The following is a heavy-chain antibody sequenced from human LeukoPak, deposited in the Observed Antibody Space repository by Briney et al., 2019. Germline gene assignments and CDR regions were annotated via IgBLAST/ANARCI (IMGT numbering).Heavy chain of an antibody. CDR3: AGTYDVLTGYSPYYFDY. Sequence: SETLSLACAVYGGSFSGYYWSWVRQPPGKGLEWIGEINHSGSTIYNPSLKSRVTISVDTSKNQFSLKLSSVTAADTAVCYCAGTYDVLTGYSPYYFDYWGQGTLVTVSS. CDR2: INHSGST. V-gene: IGHV4-34*01. CDR1: GGSFSGYY. J-gene: IGHJ4*02. D-gene: IGHD3-9*01.